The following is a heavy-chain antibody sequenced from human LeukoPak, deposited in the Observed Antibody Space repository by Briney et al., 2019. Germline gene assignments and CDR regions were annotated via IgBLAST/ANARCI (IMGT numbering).Heavy chain of an antibody. D-gene: IGHD2-8*01. CDR2: ISYDGSNK. Sequence: GRSLRLSCAASGFTFSSYGMHWVRQAPGKGLEWVAVISYDGSNKYYADSVKGRFTISRDNSKNTLYLQMNSLRAEDTAVYYCAKVAGVTISDDAFDIWGQGTMVTVSS. V-gene: IGHV3-30*18. CDR1: GFTFSSYG. CDR3: AKVAGVTISDDAFDI. J-gene: IGHJ3*02.